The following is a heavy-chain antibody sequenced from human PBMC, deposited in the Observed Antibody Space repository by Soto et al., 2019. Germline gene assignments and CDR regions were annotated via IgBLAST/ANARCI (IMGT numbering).Heavy chain of an antibody. D-gene: IGHD3-10*01. J-gene: IGHJ6*03. CDR3: ARRAGLSDPWFGDYYYYMDV. CDR1: GGSISSYY. V-gene: IGHV4-59*08. CDR2: IYYSGST. Sequence: SETLSLTCTVSGGSISSYYWSWIRQPPGKGLEWIGYIYYSGSTNYNPSLKSRVTISVDTSKNQFSLKLSSVTAADTAVYYCARRAGLSDPWFGDYYYYMDVWGKGTTVTVSS.